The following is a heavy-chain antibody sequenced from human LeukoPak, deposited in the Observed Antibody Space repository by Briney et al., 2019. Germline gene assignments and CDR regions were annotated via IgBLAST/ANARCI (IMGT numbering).Heavy chain of an antibody. J-gene: IGHJ6*03. Sequence: GGSLRLSCAASGFTFSSYGMSWVRQAPGKGLEWVSAISGNGGSTYYADSVKGRFTISRDNSKNTLYLQMNSLRAEDTAVYYCAKEGFTFGGVYYYYMDVWGKGTTVTISS. D-gene: IGHD3-16*01. V-gene: IGHV3-23*01. CDR3: AKEGFTFGGVYYYYMDV. CDR1: GFTFSSYG. CDR2: ISGNGGST.